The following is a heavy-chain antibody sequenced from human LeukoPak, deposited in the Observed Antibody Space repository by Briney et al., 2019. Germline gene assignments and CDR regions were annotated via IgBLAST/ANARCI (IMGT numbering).Heavy chain of an antibody. V-gene: IGHV3-66*02. D-gene: IGHD6-13*01. CDR1: GYTVDDTY. J-gene: IGHJ4*02. CDR2: VYSGGRT. CDR3: ARQATAGLDY. Sequence: GGSLRLSCAASGYTVDDTYMSWVRQAPGKGLGWVSVVYSGGRTFYADSVKGRFTIFRDNSKNTVFLQVNSLRPDDTAVYYCARQATAGLDYWGQGTLVTVSS.